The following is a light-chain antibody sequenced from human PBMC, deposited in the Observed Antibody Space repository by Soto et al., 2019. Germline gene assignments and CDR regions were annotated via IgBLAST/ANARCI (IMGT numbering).Light chain of an antibody. J-gene: IGKJ1*01. V-gene: IGKV3-15*01. CDR1: QSVDTF. CDR3: QQYNNWPPWT. Sequence: PGERATLSCRASQSVDTFLAWYQQKPGQAPRLLIYGASTRATGIPARFSGSGSGTEFTLTISSLQSEDFAVYYCQQYNNWPPWTFGQGTKVDIK. CDR2: GAS.